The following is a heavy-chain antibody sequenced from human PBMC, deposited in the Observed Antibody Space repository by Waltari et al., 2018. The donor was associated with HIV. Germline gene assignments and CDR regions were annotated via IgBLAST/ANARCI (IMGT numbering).Heavy chain of an antibody. CDR2: ISGSRFTI. CDR3: ARDRGVVTPNYGMDV. CDR1: GFTFSTYS. D-gene: IGHD2-21*02. V-gene: IGHV3-48*01. Sequence: EVQLVESGGGLVQPGGSLRLSCAASGFTFSTYSMNWVRQAPGKGLEWFSHISGSRFTIYYADSVKGRFTISRDNAKNSLYLQMNSLRAEDTAVYYCARDRGVVTPNYGMDVWGQGTTVTVSS. J-gene: IGHJ6*02.